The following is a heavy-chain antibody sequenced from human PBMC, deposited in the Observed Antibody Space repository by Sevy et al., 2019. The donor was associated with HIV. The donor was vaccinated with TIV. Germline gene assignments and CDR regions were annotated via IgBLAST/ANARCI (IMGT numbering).Heavy chain of an antibody. Sequence: SGPTLVKPTQTLTLTCTFSGFSLSTSGVGVGWIRQPPGKALEWLALIYWNDDKRYSPSLKSRLTITKDTSKNQVVLTMTNMDPVDTATYYCAPAYSSSWFGPPQPNWFDPWGQGTLVTVSS. CDR1: GFSLSTSGVG. D-gene: IGHD6-13*01. CDR2: IYWNDDK. V-gene: IGHV2-5*01. J-gene: IGHJ5*02. CDR3: APAYSSSWFGPPQPNWFDP.